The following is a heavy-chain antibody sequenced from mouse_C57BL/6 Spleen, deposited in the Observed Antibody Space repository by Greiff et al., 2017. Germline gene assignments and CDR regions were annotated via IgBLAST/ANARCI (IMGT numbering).Heavy chain of an antibody. Sequence: EVQLQQSGPELVKPGASVKISCKASGYSFTGYYMNWVKQSPEKSLEWIGEINPSTGGTSYNQKFKAKATLTVDKSSSTAYMQLKSRTSDDSAVYYCAKREIYYYGSSGFDYWGQGTTLTVSS. D-gene: IGHD1-1*01. CDR3: AKREIYYYGSSGFDY. CDR2: INPSTGGT. V-gene: IGHV1-42*01. J-gene: IGHJ2*01. CDR1: GYSFTGYY.